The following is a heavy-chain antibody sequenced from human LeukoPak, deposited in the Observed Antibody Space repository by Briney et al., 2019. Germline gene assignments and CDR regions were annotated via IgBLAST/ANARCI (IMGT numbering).Heavy chain of an antibody. CDR1: GFTFSTHW. J-gene: IGHJ4*02. D-gene: IGHD4-11*01. CDR3: ARDLSYSDYLLIDY. CDR2: INYDGSST. Sequence: AGGSLRLSCAASGFTFSTHWMHWVRQAPGKGLVWVSRINYDGSSTNYADSVKGRFTISRDNAKSTLFLQMNSLRAEDTAVYYCARDLSYSDYLLIDYWGQGALVTVSS. V-gene: IGHV3-74*01.